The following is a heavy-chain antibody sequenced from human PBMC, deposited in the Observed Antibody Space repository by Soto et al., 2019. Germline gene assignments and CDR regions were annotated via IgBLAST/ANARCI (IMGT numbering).Heavy chain of an antibody. D-gene: IGHD5-18*01. CDR3: VHGTIGSYGHVYFDY. CDR2: IYWDDDK. CDR1: GFSVSSNGAR. V-gene: IGHV2-5*02. Sequence: SGPTLVNPTQTLTFTCSLSGFSVSSNGARVGWIRQPPGKALEWLAIIYWDDDKKYNPPLKSRLTITKDTSENQVVLTVTDVDPADTATYYCVHGTIGSYGHVYFDYWGQGTLVTVSS. J-gene: IGHJ4*02.